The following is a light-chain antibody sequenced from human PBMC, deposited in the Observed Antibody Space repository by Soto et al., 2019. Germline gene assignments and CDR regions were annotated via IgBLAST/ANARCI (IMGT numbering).Light chain of an antibody. CDR3: QQSYSSPRT. V-gene: IGKV1-39*01. CDR2: AAS. Sequence: DVQINQSPSSLSAYVGDRVTITCRASQNINNYLNWYQQKPGKAPKLMIYAASTLQRGVPSRFSGSGSGTDFTLTISSLQPEDFATYYCQQSYSSPRTFGQVTKVDI. CDR1: QNINNY. J-gene: IGKJ1*01.